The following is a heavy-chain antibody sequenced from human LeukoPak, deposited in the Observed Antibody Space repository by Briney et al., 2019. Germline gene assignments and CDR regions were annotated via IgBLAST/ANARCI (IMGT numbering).Heavy chain of an antibody. CDR1: GGSFSSGTY. Sequence: SQTLSLTCTVSGGSFSSGTYWSWIRQSAGKGLEWIGRIYASGSSSYNPSLKSRVTISLDTSENQFSPKLRSVTAADTAVYYCATNVGFGEFADSWGQGTLVTVSS. D-gene: IGHD3-10*01. CDR3: ATNVGFGEFADS. J-gene: IGHJ4*02. V-gene: IGHV4-61*02. CDR2: IYASGSS.